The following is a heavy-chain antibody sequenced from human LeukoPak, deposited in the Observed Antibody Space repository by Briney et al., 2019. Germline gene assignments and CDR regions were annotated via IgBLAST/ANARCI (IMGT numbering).Heavy chain of an antibody. V-gene: IGHV5-10-1*01. J-gene: IGHJ3*02. Sequence: GASLKISCKGSGYSFTTYWISWVRRMPGKGLEWMGRIDPSDSYTNYSPSFQGHVTISVDKSISTAYLQWSSLKASDTAMYYCARQGGFYDNRGYNDAFDIWGQGTVVTVSS. CDR2: IDPSDSYT. CDR1: GYSFTTYW. CDR3: ARQGGFYDNRGYNDAFDI. D-gene: IGHD3-22*01.